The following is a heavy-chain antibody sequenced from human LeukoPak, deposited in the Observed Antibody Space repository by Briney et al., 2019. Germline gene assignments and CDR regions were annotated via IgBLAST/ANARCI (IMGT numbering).Heavy chain of an antibody. CDR3: ARGEDSTPPFLGY. D-gene: IGHD3-16*01. CDR2: ISSSSGYI. J-gene: IGHJ4*02. Sequence: GGSLRLSCAASGFTFSSYSMNWVRQAPGKGLEWVSSISSSSGYIYYADSVKGRFTISRDNAKNSLYLQMNSLRAEDTAVYYCARGEDSTPPFLGYWGQGTLVTVSS. V-gene: IGHV3-21*01. CDR1: GFTFSSYS.